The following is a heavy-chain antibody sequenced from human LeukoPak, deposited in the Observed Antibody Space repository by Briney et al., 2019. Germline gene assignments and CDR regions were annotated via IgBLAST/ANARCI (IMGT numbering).Heavy chain of an antibody. CDR2: INPNSGGT. CDR3: ASASYYYDSSGSAIDAFDI. D-gene: IGHD3-22*01. CDR1: GYTFTGYY. J-gene: IGHJ3*02. V-gene: IGHV1-2*06. Sequence: ASVKVSCTASGYTFTGYYMHWVRQAPGQGLEWMGRINPNSGGTNYAQKFQGRVTMTRDTSISTAYMELSRLRSDDTAVYYCASASYYYDSSGSAIDAFDIWGQGTMVTVSS.